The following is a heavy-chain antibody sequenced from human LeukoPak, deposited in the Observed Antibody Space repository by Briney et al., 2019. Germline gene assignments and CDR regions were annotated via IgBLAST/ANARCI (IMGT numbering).Heavy chain of an antibody. CDR2: INPNSGGT. CDR1: GYTFTGYY. D-gene: IGHD6-13*01. Sequence: GASVKVSCKASGYTFTGYYTHWVRQAPGQGLEWMGWINPNSGGTNYAQKFQGRVTMTRDTSISTAYMELSRLRSDDTAVYYCARGLGAAAGRVFDYWGQGTLVTVSS. CDR3: ARGLGAAAGRVFDY. J-gene: IGHJ4*02. V-gene: IGHV1-2*02.